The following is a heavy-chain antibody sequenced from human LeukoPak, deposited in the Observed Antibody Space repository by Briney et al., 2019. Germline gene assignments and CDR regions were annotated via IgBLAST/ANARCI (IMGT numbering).Heavy chain of an antibody. J-gene: IGHJ4*01. CDR2: ISGAGGTI. V-gene: IGHV3-23*01. D-gene: IGHD5-24*01. Sequence: GGSLRLSCAASGFTFSNYAMSWVRQAPGTGLEWVSAISGAGGTIFYADSAKGRFTISRDNSKNTLYPQLNSLRAEDTALYYCAKAEMGTTYFDSWGHGTLVTVSS. CDR3: AKAEMGTTYFDS. CDR1: GFTFSNYA.